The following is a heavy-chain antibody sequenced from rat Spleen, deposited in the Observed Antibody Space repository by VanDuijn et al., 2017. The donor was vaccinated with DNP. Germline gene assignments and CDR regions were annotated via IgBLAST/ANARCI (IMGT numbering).Heavy chain of an antibody. CDR2: INKNSRTI. D-gene: IGHD1-7*01. CDR1: GFNFNDHW. V-gene: IGHV4-2*01. CDR3: ARLSYYGYHDY. J-gene: IGHJ2*01. Sequence: EVKLVESGGGLVQPGRSLKLSCAASGFNFNDHWMGWVRQAPGKGLEWIGEINKNSRTINYTPSLKDKFTISRDNAQNTLYLQMSKLGSEDTAIYYCARLSYYGYHDYWGQGVMVTVSS.